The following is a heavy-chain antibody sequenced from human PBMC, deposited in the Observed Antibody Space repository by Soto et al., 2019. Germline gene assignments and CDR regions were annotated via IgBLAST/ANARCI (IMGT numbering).Heavy chain of an antibody. D-gene: IGHD5-12*01. CDR3: ARSPPHGYDNFDWEFDP. V-gene: IGHV2-70*04. Sequence: SGPTLVNPTQTLTLTCTFSGFSLSTSGMRVSWIRQPPGKALEWLARIDWDDGKFYSTSLKTRLTITKETSKNQVDLTMTNMDPVETATYYCARSPPHGYDNFDWEFDPWGQGTLVTVSS. CDR1: GFSLSTSGMR. J-gene: IGHJ5*02. CDR2: IDWDDGK.